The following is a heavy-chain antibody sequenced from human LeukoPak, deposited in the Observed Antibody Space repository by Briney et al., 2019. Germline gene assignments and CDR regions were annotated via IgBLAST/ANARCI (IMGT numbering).Heavy chain of an antibody. V-gene: IGHV4-34*01. CDR3: ARSSGWYSYYFDY. D-gene: IGHD6-19*01. CDR1: GGSFSGYY. J-gene: IGHJ4*02. CDR2: INHSRST. Sequence: SETLSLTCAVYGGSFSGYYWSWIRQPPGKGLEWIGEINHSRSTNYNPSLKSRVTISVDTSKNQFSLKLSSVTAADTAVYYCARSSGWYSYYFDYWGQGTLVTVSS.